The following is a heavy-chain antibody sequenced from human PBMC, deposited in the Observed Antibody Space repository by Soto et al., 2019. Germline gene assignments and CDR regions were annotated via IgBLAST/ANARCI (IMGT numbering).Heavy chain of an antibody. D-gene: IGHD5-18*01. V-gene: IGHV3-48*02. CDR1: GFTFSSYS. J-gene: IGHJ6*02. Sequence: PGGSLRLSCAASGFTFSSYSMNWVRQAPGKGLEWVSYISSSSSTIYYADSVKGRFTISRDNAKNSLYLQMNSLRDEDTAVYYCAREDRDTAMVPETGYYGMDVWGQGTTVTVSS. CDR3: AREDRDTAMVPETGYYGMDV. CDR2: ISSSSSTI.